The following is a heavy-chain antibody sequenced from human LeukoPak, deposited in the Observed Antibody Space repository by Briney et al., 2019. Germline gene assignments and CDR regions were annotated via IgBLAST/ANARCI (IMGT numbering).Heavy chain of an antibody. D-gene: IGHD4-23*01. J-gene: IGHJ4*02. Sequence: PGGSLRLSCAASGFTFSSYAMSWVRHAPGKGLEWVSAISGSGGSTYYADSVKGRFTISRDNSKNTLYLQMNSLRAEDTAVYYCAKNPGYGGTTLFDYWGQGTLVTVSS. V-gene: IGHV3-23*01. CDR1: GFTFSSYA. CDR3: AKNPGYGGTTLFDY. CDR2: ISGSGGST.